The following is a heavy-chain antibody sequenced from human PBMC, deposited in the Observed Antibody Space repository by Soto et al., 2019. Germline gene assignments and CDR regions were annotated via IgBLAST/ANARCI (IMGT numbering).Heavy chain of an antibody. CDR1: GYTFTSYY. V-gene: IGHV1-46*03. D-gene: IGHD6-13*01. CDR2: INPSVGSI. CDR3: AREGRIAAADVEYFRR. Sequence: QVQLVQSGAEVKKPGASVKVSCKGSGYTFTSYYMHWVRQAPGQGLEWMGIINPSVGSISYAQKSQVTVTMTRGTSTSTVYMELSSLRSEDTAVYYCAREGRIAAADVEYFRRWGQGTLVTVSS. J-gene: IGHJ1*01.